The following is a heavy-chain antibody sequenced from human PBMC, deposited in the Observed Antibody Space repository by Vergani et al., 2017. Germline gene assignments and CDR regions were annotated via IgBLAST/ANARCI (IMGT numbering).Heavy chain of an antibody. J-gene: IGHJ4*02. CDR1: GFSFSSYS. CDR2: ISSSSSYI. D-gene: IGHD3-9*01. V-gene: IGHV3-21*01. Sequence: EVQLVESGGGLVQPGGSLTLSCAASGFSFSSYSMNWVRQAPGKGLEWVSSISSSSSYIYYADSVKGRFTISRDNAKNSLYLQMNSLRAEDTAVYYCARAPHDILAGCLHASRYYFDYWGQGTLVTVSS. CDR3: ARAPHDILAGCLHASRYYFDY.